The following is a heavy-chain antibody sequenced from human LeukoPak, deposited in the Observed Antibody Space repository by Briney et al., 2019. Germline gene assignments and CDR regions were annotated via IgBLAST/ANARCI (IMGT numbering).Heavy chain of an antibody. CDR2: IKQDGSET. CDR3: ARPPYYGHAY. J-gene: IGHJ4*02. CDR1: GFTFSSYW. D-gene: IGHD3-10*01. V-gene: IGHV3-7*05. Sequence: GGSLRLSWSASGFTFSSYWMSWVRQAPGEGLEWVANIKQDGSETYYVDSVKGRFTMSREHAKHPLSLHMNSLRAEHTAVYYCARPPYYGHAYWGQGTLLTVSS.